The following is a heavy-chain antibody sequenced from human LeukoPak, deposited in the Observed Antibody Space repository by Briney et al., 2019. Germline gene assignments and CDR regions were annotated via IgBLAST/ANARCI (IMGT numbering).Heavy chain of an antibody. Sequence: GGSLRLSCAASGFTFTNYWMHWVRQAPGKGLVWVSRINTNGIITGYADSVKGRFTITRDNAKNTLYLQMNSLRADDTAVYYCARGGPPFDYWGQGTLVTVSS. CDR3: ARGGPPFDY. CDR1: GFTFTNYW. J-gene: IGHJ4*02. D-gene: IGHD3/OR15-3a*01. CDR2: INTNGIIT. V-gene: IGHV3-74*01.